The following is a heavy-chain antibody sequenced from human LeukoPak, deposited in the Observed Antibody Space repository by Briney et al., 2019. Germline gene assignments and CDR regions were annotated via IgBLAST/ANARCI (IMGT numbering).Heavy chain of an antibody. CDR1: GFNVSLNY. Sequence: PGGSLRLSCAASGFNVSLNYMTWVRQAPGRGLEWVSFISRGGSAYYADSVKGRFTIPRDNSKNTLLLQMNSLRAEDTAVYFCARAHYYDYSYGMDVWGQGTAVTVSS. CDR2: ISRGGSA. J-gene: IGHJ6*02. D-gene: IGHD3-22*01. V-gene: IGHV3-66*01. CDR3: ARAHYYDYSYGMDV.